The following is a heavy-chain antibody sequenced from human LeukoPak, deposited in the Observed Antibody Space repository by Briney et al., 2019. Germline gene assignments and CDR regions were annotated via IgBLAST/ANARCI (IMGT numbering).Heavy chain of an antibody. V-gene: IGHV1-18*01. CDR1: GYIFTSYG. CDR2: ISAYNGNT. Sequence: ASVNVPCKASGYIFTSYGISWVRQGPGQGLEWVGWISAYNGNTKFAPNLQDRVTMTTDTSTATAYMEPRSLRLNDTAVYFCARARPGAYCGTTSCFSDYWGQGTLVTVSS. J-gene: IGHJ4*02. CDR3: ARARPGAYCGTTSCFSDY. D-gene: IGHD2-2*01.